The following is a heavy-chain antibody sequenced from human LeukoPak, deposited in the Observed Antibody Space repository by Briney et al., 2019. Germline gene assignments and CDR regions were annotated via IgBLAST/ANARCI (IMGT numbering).Heavy chain of an antibody. D-gene: IGHD2-2*01. CDR3: AKDLSTACDY. CDR1: GFTFNTNG. V-gene: IGHV3-30*02. CDR2: TRDDGSNK. Sequence: GGSLRLSCAASGFTFNTNGMHWVRQAPGKGLEWVAFTRDDGSNKYYADSVKGRFTISRDNSKNTLYLQMNSLRAEDTAVYYCAKDLSTACDYWGQGTLVTVSS. J-gene: IGHJ4*02.